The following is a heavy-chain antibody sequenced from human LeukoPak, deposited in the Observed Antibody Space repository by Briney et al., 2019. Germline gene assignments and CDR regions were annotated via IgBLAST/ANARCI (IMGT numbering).Heavy chain of an antibody. CDR2: ISYDGRRK. CDR3: AKDPNYYDSTGYYYFDY. CDR1: GFIFNNFG. J-gene: IGHJ4*02. D-gene: IGHD3-22*01. V-gene: IGHV3-30*18. Sequence: TGGSLRLSCAASGFIFNNFGMHWVRQAPGKGLEWVAAISYDGRRKYYADSVRGRFTISRDDSKNTVYLQMSGLRGDETAVYYCAKDPNYYDSTGYYYFDYWGQGILVTVSA.